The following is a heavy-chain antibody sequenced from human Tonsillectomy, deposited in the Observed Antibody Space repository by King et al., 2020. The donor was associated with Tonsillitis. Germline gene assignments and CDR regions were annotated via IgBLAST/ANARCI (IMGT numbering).Heavy chain of an antibody. Sequence: VQLVESGAEVKKPGSAVKLSCKASGGTFSSYGISWVRQAPGQGLEWMGGIIPSYGTVNYAQKFEGRVTITVDESASTAYMELSSLRFEDTAVYFCARADIGSSSWHMDYWGQGTLITVSS. J-gene: IGHJ4*02. CDR3: ARADIGSSSWHMDY. D-gene: IGHD6-13*01. CDR1: GGTFSSYG. V-gene: IGHV1-69*01. CDR2: IIPSYGTV.